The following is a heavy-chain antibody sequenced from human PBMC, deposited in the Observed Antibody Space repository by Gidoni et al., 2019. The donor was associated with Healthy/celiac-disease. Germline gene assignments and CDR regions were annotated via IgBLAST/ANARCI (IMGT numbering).Heavy chain of an antibody. J-gene: IGHJ4*02. V-gene: IGHV3-48*02. Sequence: EVQLVESGGGLVQPGGSLSLSCAASGFTFISYSMNWVRQAPGKGLEWVSYISSSSSTIYYADSVKGRFTISRDNAKKSLFLQLNSLRDEDTAVYYCAIREMGISNYWGQGTLVTVSS. D-gene: IGHD4-4*01. CDR2: ISSSSSTI. CDR3: AIREMGISNY. CDR1: GFTFISYS.